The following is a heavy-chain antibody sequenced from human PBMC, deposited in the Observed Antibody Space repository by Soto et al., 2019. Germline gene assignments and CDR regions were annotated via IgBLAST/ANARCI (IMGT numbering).Heavy chain of an antibody. Sequence: EVQLLDSGGGLVQPGGSLRLSCAASGFTFSNYAMTWVRQGPGKGLEWVSGISGSGGRSYYADSVKGRFTSSRDNSKSTLYLQINSLRAEDTAVYYCAKAYFVWSSEQPYYFDYWGQGTLVTVSS. D-gene: IGHD3-16*01. V-gene: IGHV3-23*01. J-gene: IGHJ4*02. CDR2: ISGSGGRS. CDR1: GFTFSNYA. CDR3: AKAYFVWSSEQPYYFDY.